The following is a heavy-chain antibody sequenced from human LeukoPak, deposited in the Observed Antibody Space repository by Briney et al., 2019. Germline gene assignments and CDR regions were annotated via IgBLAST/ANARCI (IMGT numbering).Heavy chain of an antibody. V-gene: IGHV3-21*01. CDR2: ISSSSSYI. CDR3: ARDGLNTAMVLY. D-gene: IGHD5-18*01. Sequence: GGSLRLSCAASGFTFSSYSMNWVRQAPGKGPEWVSSISSSSSYIYYADSVKGRFTISRDNAKNSLYLQMNSLRAEDTAVYYCARDGLNTAMVLYWGQGTLVTVSS. J-gene: IGHJ4*02. CDR1: GFTFSSYS.